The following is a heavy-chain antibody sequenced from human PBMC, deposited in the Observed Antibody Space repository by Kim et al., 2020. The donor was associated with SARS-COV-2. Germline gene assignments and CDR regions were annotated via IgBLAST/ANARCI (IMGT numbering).Heavy chain of an antibody. CDR1: GYTFTSYA. D-gene: IGHD3-10*01. J-gene: IGHJ4*02. CDR3: ARAGLLWFGELCDY. V-gene: IGHV1-3*01. CDR2: INAGNGNT. Sequence: ASVKVSCKASGYTFTSYAMHWVRQAPGQRLEWMGWINAGNGNTKYSQKFQGRVTITMDTSASTAYMELSSLRSEDTAVYYCARAGLLWFGELCDYCGQGTLVTVSP.